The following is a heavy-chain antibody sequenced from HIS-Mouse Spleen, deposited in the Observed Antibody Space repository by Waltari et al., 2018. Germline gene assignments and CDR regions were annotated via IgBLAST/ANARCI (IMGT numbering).Heavy chain of an antibody. Sequence: QVQLVQSGAEVKKPGASVKVSCKASGYTFTGYYMHWVRQAPGQGLEWRGGINANSGGTTYAEKFQGRVTMTRDTSISTAYMGLSRLRSDDTAVYYCARETGGPLDYWGQGTLVTVSS. D-gene: IGHD7-27*01. CDR3: ARETGGPLDY. CDR2: INANSGGT. CDR1: GYTFTGYY. V-gene: IGHV1-2*02. J-gene: IGHJ4*02.